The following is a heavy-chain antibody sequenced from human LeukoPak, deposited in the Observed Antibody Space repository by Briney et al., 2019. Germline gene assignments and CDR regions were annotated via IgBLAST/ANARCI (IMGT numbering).Heavy chain of an antibody. CDR1: GYTFTSYG. D-gene: IGHD1-26*01. CDR2: NSAYNGNT. V-gene: IGHV1-18*01. Sequence: ASVKVSCKASGYTFTSYGISWVRQAPGQGLEWMGWNSAYNGNTNYAQKLQGRVTMTTDTSTSTAYMELRSLRSDDTAVYYCARDPPSGSPCDYWGQGTLVTVSS. CDR3: ARDPPSGSPCDY. J-gene: IGHJ4*02.